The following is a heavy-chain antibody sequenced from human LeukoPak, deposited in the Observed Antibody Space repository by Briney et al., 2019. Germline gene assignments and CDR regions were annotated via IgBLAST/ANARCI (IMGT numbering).Heavy chain of an antibody. V-gene: IGHV3-30*18. D-gene: IGHD7-27*01. CDR1: GFTFSSYG. J-gene: IGHJ4*02. CDR2: ISYDGSNK. Sequence: PGGSLRLSCAASGFTFSSYGMHWVRQAPGKGLEWVAVISYDGSNKYYADSVKGRFTIPRDNSKNTLYLQMNSLRAEDTAVYYCAKDADDLGILDYWGQGTLVTVSS. CDR3: AKDADDLGILDY.